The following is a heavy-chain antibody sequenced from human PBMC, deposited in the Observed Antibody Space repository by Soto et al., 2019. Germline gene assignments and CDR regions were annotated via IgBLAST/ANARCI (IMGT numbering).Heavy chain of an antibody. J-gene: IGHJ3*02. D-gene: IGHD3-9*01. V-gene: IGHV4-34*01. CDR2: INHSGST. CDR1: GGSFSGYY. Sequence: SETLSLTCAVYGGSFSGYYWSWIRQPPGKGLEWIGEINHSGSTNYNPSLKSRVTISVDTSKNQFSLKLSSVTAADTAVYYCARVLRYYHVVIDAFDIWGQGTMVTVSS. CDR3: ARVLRYYHVVIDAFDI.